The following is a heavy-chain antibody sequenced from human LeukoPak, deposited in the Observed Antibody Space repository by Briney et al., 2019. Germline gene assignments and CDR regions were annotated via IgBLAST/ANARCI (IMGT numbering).Heavy chain of an antibody. J-gene: IGHJ4*02. Sequence: PGGSLRLSCAASGFIFRSYNMHWVRQAPDKGLEWVAVIWYDGSNKYYAESVKGRFTISRDNSKNTLYLQMNSLRGEDTALYYCARDLVRTDSGYHSGPVGYWGQGTLVTVSS. CDR1: GFIFRSYN. CDR3: ARDLVRTDSGYHSGPVGY. D-gene: IGHD5-12*01. V-gene: IGHV3-33*01. CDR2: IWYDGSNK.